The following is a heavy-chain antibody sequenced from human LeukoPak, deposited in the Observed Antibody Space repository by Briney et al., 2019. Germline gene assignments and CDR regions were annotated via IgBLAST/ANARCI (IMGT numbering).Heavy chain of an antibody. V-gene: IGHV3-30*18. CDR1: GFTFSSYG. D-gene: IGHD5-18*01. CDR2: ISYDGSNK. Sequence: GESLRLSCAASGFTFSSYGMHWVRQAPGKGLEWVAVISYDGSNKYYADSVKGRFTISRDNSKNTLYLQMNSLRAEDTAVYYCAKGAERGYSYGGDYFDYWGQGTLVTVSS. J-gene: IGHJ4*02. CDR3: AKGAERGYSYGGDYFDY.